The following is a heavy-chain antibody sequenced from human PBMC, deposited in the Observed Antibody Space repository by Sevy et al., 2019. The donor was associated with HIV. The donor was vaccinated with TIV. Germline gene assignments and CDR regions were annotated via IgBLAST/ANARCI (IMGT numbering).Heavy chain of an antibody. CDR3: ARGRYSSGWFDAFDI. CDR2: IYTSGST. D-gene: IGHD6-19*01. Sequence: SETQSLTCTVSGGSISSYYWSWIRQPAGKGLEWIGRIYTSGSTNYNPSLKSRVTMSVDTSKNQFSLKLSSVTAADTAVYYCARGRYSSGWFDAFDIWGQGTMVTVSS. CDR1: GGSISSYY. J-gene: IGHJ3*02. V-gene: IGHV4-4*07.